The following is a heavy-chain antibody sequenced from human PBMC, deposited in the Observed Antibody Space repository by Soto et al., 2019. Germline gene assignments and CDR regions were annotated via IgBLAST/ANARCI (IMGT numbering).Heavy chain of an antibody. CDR2: ISAYNGNT. V-gene: IGHV1-18*01. J-gene: IGHJ4*02. CDR3: ARDLAAAGPFDY. CDR1: GYTFTNYA. D-gene: IGHD6-13*01. Sequence: QVQLVQSGAEVKRPGASVKVSCKASGYTFTNYAFSWVRQAPGQGLEWMGWISAYNGNTNYPQKLQGRVTMTTDTSTSTAYMELRSLRSDDTAVYYCARDLAAAGPFDYWGQGTLVTVSS.